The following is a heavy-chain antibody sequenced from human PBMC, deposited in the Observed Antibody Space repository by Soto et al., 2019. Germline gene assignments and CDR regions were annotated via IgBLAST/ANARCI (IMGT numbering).Heavy chain of an antibody. D-gene: IGHD1-26*01. Sequence: XESLKISCKGSGYSFTSYWIGWVRQMPGKGLEWMGIIYPGDSDTRYSPSFQGQVTISADKSISTAYLQWSRLKASDTAMYYCARHARVRAIRNWFDPWGQGTLVTVSS. CDR2: IYPGDSDT. CDR1: GYSFTSYW. CDR3: ARHARVRAIRNWFDP. V-gene: IGHV5-51*01. J-gene: IGHJ5*02.